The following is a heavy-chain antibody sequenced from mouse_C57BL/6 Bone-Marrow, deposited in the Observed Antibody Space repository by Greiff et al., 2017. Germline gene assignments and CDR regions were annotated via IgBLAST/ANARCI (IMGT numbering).Heavy chain of an antibody. J-gene: IGHJ4*01. CDR3: ARDLKDYYGSSSDYAMDY. V-gene: IGHV5-4*01. Sequence: EVKLVESGGGLVKPGGSLKLSCAASGFTFSSYAMSWVRQTPEKRLEWVATISDGGSYTYYPDNVKGRFTISRDNAKNNLNLQMSHLKSEDTAMYYCARDLKDYYGSSSDYAMDYWGQGTSVTVSS. CDR1: GFTFSSYA. D-gene: IGHD1-1*01. CDR2: ISDGGSYT.